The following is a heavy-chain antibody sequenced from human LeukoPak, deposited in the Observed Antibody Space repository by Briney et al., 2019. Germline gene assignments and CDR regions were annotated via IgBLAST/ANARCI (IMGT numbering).Heavy chain of an antibody. J-gene: IGHJ4*02. D-gene: IGHD3-10*01. CDR2: IGHDGRNK. Sequence: GGSLRLSCEASGITFSNSGMHWVRQAPGKGLEWVAYIGHDGRNKFYTESVRGRFTISGDNSMKVAYLQMNSLRTEDTAIYFCAKLAVPYWGQGTLVTVSS. CDR3: AKLAVPY. V-gene: IGHV3-30*02. CDR1: GITFSNSG.